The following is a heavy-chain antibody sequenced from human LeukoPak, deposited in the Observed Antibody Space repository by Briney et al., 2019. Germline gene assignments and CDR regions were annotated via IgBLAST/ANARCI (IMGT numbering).Heavy chain of an antibody. CDR1: GFSFSTYA. Sequence: GGSLRLSCAASGFSFSTYAMSWVRQAPGKGLEWVSGISGSAGRTYHAESVKGRFTISRDNSKNTLFLQMNSLTAEDTAVYYCAKDLTVTTRGTYAFDIWGPGTMATVSS. D-gene: IGHD4-17*01. CDR2: ISGSAGRT. V-gene: IGHV3-23*01. J-gene: IGHJ3*02. CDR3: AKDLTVTTRGTYAFDI.